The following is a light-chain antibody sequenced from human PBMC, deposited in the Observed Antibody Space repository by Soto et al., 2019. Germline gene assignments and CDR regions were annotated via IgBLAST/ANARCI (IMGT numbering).Light chain of an antibody. V-gene: IGLV2-18*01. J-gene: IGLJ1*01. CDR2: EAS. CDR3: SLYTSENTYV. Sequence: QSVLTQPPSATGSPGQSVTISCTGTSTDFVSYNRVSWYQQPPGTAPKLIIYEASNRPSGVPDRFPGSKSGNTASLTISGLQAADEADYYCSLYTSENTYVFGTGTKVTVL. CDR1: STDFVSYNR.